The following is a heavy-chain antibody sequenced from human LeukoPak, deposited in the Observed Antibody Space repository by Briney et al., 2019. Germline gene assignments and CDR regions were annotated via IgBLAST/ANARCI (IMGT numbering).Heavy chain of an antibody. CDR1: GGSFSDYY. Sequence: KPSETLSLTCAVYGGSFSDYYCTWIRQSPGKGLEWIGEINHSGATDYNPSLKSRVTISVDTSKNQFSLKVRSVTAADTAVYYCARRVRGVIISFYYYNGMDVWGQGTTVTVSS. CDR3: ARRVRGVIISFYYYNGMDV. J-gene: IGHJ6*02. CDR2: INHSGAT. V-gene: IGHV4-34*01. D-gene: IGHD3-10*01.